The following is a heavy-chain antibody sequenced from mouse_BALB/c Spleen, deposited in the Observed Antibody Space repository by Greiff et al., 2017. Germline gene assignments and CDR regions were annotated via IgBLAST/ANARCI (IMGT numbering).Heavy chain of an antibody. CDR3: ASHYGNYDYAMDY. CDR1: GFNIKDTY. D-gene: IGHD2-1*01. J-gene: IGHJ4*01. CDR2: IDPANGNT. V-gene: IGHV14-3*02. Sequence: VQLKQSGAELVKPGASVKLSCTASGFNIKDTYMHWVKQRPEQGLEWIGRIDPANGNTKYDPKFQGKATITADTSSNTAYLQLSSLTSEDTAVYYCASHYGNYDYAMDYWGQGTSVTVSS.